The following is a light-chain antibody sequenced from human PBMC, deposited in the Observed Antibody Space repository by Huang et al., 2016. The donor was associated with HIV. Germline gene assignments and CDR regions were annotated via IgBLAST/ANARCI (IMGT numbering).Light chain of an antibody. V-gene: IGKV3-15*01. CDR1: QSVNTN. J-gene: IGKJ2*01. CDR3: QQYNKWPPEYT. CDR2: AAS. Sequence: VMMSQSPATLAASPGERVTLSCGANQSVNTNLAWYQQKPGQPPSLLIYAASTRATGGPARFAGSGSGTEFTLTIDSLQSDDFAVYYCQQYNKWPPEYTFGQGTRLEIK.